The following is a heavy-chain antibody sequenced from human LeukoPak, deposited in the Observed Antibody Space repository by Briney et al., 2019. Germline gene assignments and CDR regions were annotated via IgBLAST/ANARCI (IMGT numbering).Heavy chain of an antibody. Sequence: GGSLRLSCVASDFTFINHAMHWVRQAPGKGLEWLAVISYHGSNRYYADSVRGRFIVSRDNSENTLYLEMNSVRPDDTAVYYCVRVPTKYTDSGAWFDSWGQGTLVTVSS. CDR1: DFTFINHA. V-gene: IGHV3-30*04. CDR2: ISYHGSNR. J-gene: IGHJ5*01. CDR3: VRVPTKYTDSGAWFDS. D-gene: IGHD2-2*02.